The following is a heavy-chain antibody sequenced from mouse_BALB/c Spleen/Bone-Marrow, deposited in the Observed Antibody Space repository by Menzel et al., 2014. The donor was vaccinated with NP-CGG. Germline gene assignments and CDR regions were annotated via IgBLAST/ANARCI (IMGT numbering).Heavy chain of an antibody. CDR1: GDSITSGY. CDR3: ARYKGYYDHDGDYFDY. V-gene: IGHV3-8*02. Sequence: EVHLVESGPSLVKPSQTLSLTCSVTGDSITSGYWNWIRKFPGNKLEYMGYISYSGSTYYNPSLKSRISITRDTSKNQYYLQLNSVTIEDTATYYCARYKGYYDHDGDYFDYWGQGTTLTVSS. J-gene: IGHJ2*01. D-gene: IGHD2-4*01. CDR2: ISYSGST.